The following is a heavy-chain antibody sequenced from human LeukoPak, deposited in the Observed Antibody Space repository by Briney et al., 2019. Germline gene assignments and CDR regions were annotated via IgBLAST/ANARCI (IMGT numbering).Heavy chain of an antibody. CDR1: GFTFSTYS. CDR3: TGYYWFDP. V-gene: IGHV3-21*01. J-gene: IGHJ5*02. CDR2: ISSSSSYT. Sequence: GGSLRLSCAASGFTFSTYSMNWVRQAPGNGPEWVSSISSSSSYTYYADPVKGRFTISRDNAKNSLYLQTNSLRAEDTAVYYCTGYYWFDPWGQGTLVSVSS. D-gene: IGHD6-13*01.